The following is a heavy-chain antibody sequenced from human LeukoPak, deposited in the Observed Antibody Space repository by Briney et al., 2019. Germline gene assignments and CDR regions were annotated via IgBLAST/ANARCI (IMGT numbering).Heavy chain of an antibody. Sequence: PGRSLRLSCAASGFTLSSYAMHRVRQAPGKGLEWVAVVSYDGSNKYYADSVKGRFTISRDNSKNTLYLQMNSLRAEDTAVYYCAKDVTLTDAPRYFDYWGQGTLVTVSS. J-gene: IGHJ4*02. V-gene: IGHV3-30-3*01. CDR2: VSYDGSNK. D-gene: IGHD4/OR15-4a*01. CDR1: GFTLSSYA. CDR3: AKDVTLTDAPRYFDY.